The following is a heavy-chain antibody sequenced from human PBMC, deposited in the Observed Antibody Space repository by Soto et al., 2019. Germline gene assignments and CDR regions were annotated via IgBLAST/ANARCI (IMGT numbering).Heavy chain of an antibody. V-gene: IGHV1-2*02. CDR2: VNPKRGGT. Sequence: QAQLVQSGTEVKKPGASVRVSCKTYGYTFSDYFLHWVRQAPGQGPEWMGFVNPKRGGTQYAQKFQGRVSMTRDTSINTVYMDLSGLTSDDTAVYFCARDSGIPGQCWYFDSWGRGTLGTVSS. CDR1: GYTFSDYF. CDR3: ARDSGIPGQCWYFDS. J-gene: IGHJ2*01.